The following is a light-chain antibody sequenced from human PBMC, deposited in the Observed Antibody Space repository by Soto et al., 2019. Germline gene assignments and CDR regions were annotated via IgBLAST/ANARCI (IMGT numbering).Light chain of an antibody. CDR1: QSVSSSY. Sequence: EIALTQSPGPLSFSPGERATLSCRSSQSVSSSYLAWYQPKHGQAPRLLIYGASSRATGIPDRFSGSASGTDFTLTISRMEPEDCAVDYCHQYGSSPWTFGQGTKVDI. CDR3: HQYGSSPWT. CDR2: GAS. J-gene: IGKJ1*01. V-gene: IGKV3-20*01.